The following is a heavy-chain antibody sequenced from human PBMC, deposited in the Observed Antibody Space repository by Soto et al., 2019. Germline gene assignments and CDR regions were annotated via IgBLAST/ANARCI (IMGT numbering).Heavy chain of an antibody. J-gene: IGHJ4*02. CDR3: ARGLAIGVDY. Sequence: EVQLVESGGGVVQPGGSLRLSCTASGLTFNNHWMHWVRQAPGKGLVWVSRIYFDGITTNYADSVKDRLTGPRDNAKNTVYLNVTTLRDEESAVYYLARGLAIGVDYWGQGTLVSVSS. CDR1: GLTFNNHW. V-gene: IGHV3-74*01. D-gene: IGHD3-3*01. CDR2: IYFDGITT.